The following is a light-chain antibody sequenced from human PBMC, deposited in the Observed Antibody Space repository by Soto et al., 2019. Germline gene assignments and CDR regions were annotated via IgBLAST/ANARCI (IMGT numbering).Light chain of an antibody. V-gene: IGKV3-20*01. CDR2: GAS. Sequence: EIVMTQSPATLSLSPGERATLSCRASQSVRNYLAWYQQKPGQAPRLLIYGASSRATGIPDRFSGSGSGTDFTLTISRLEPEDFAVYYCQQYGSSETFGQGTKVDIK. J-gene: IGKJ1*01. CDR1: QSVRNY. CDR3: QQYGSSET.